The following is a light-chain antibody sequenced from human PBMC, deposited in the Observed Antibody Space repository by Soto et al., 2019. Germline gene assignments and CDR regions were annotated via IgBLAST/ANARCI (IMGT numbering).Light chain of an antibody. J-gene: IGKJ1*01. CDR3: QQYNNWPRT. Sequence: EIVMTQSPAALSVSPGERATLSCRASQSISSNLAWYQQKLGQAPRLLIYGASTRATGIPARFSASGSGTEFTLTISSLQSEDFAVYYCQQYNNWPRTFGQGTKVEIK. CDR2: GAS. V-gene: IGKV3-15*01. CDR1: QSISSN.